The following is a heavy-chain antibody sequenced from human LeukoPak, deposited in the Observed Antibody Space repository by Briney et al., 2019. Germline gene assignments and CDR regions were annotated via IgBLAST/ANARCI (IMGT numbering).Heavy chain of an antibody. V-gene: IGHV1-18*01. CDR2: ISAYDGRT. D-gene: IGHD4-17*01. Sequence: ASVKVSCKASGFAFNKYGFSWVRQAPGQGPEWLGWISAYDGRTNYAQNLQGRLTLTTDTSTTTAYMELRSLRSDDTAVYYCARDTFGDYGSDYFDYWGQGTLVTVSS. CDR3: ARDTFGDYGSDYFDY. CDR1: GFAFNKYG. J-gene: IGHJ4*02.